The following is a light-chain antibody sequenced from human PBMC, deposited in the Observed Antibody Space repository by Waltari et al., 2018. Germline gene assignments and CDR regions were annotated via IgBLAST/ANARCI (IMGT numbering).Light chain of an antibody. V-gene: IGKV3-20*01. CDR3: QHNVRLPVT. CDR1: ESVRRA. CDR2: DSS. Sequence: EVVLTQSPGTLSLSPGESAPLSCRTSESVRRALIWYQQKPGQAPRLLIYDSSTRATGVPDRLSGSGFGTDFSLTISRLEPEDFAVYYCQHNVRLPVTFGQGTRVEIK. J-gene: IGKJ1*01.